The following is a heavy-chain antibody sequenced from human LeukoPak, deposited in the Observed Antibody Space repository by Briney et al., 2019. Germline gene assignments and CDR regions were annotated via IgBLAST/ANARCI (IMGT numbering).Heavy chain of an antibody. Sequence: SETLSLNCAVYGGSFSGYYWSWIRQPRGKGLEWIGEINHSGSTNYNPSLKSRVTISVDTSKNQFSLKLSSVTAADTAVYYCARHFYDFNKAFDIWGQGTVVAVSS. V-gene: IGHV4-34*01. CDR3: ARHFYDFNKAFDI. CDR2: INHSGST. D-gene: IGHD3-3*01. J-gene: IGHJ3*02. CDR1: GGSFSGYY.